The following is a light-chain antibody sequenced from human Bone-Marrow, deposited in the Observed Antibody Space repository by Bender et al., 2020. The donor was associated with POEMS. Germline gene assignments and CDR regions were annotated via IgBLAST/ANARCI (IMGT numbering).Light chain of an antibody. CDR2: QDT. V-gene: IGLV3-1*01. Sequence: SYEVTQPPSVSVSPGQTASITCSGDDLGDKYVAWYQQKPGQSPVLVIYQDTNRPSGVPDRFSGSKSGNTASLTISGLQAEDEADYYCYSFADTYNFYVFGTGTKVTVL. CDR1: DLGDKY. CDR3: YSFADTYNFYV. J-gene: IGLJ1*01.